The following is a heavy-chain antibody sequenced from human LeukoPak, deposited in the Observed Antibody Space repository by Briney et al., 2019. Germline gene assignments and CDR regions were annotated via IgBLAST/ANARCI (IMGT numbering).Heavy chain of an antibody. Sequence: WASVKVSCKASGYTFTSHYMHWVRQAPGQGLEWMGIINPSGGSTSYAQKFQGRVTMSRDMSTRAVYMELSSLRSEDTAVYYCTRDGIRDFYGDPYYFDYWGQGTLVTVSS. CDR1: GYTFTSHY. J-gene: IGHJ4*02. D-gene: IGHD4-17*01. CDR3: TRDGIRDFYGDPYYFDY. V-gene: IGHV1-46*01. CDR2: INPSGGST.